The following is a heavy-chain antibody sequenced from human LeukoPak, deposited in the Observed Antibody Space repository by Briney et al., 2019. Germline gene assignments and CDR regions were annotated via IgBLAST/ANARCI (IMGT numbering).Heavy chain of an antibody. V-gene: IGHV4-34*01. D-gene: IGHD5-24*01. CDR2: INHSGST. Sequence: SETLSLTCAVYGGSFSGYYWRWVRQPPGKGLEWIGEINHSGSTNYNPSLKSRVTISVDTSKNQFSLKLSSVTAADTAVYYCARVRRWLQPSVYYYYYMDVWGKGTTVTVSS. CDR3: ARVRRWLQPSVYYYYYMDV. J-gene: IGHJ6*03. CDR1: GGSFSGYY.